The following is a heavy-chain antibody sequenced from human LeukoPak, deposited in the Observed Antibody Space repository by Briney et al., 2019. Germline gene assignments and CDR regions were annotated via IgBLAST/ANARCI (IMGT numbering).Heavy chain of an antibody. V-gene: IGHV3-30*02. CDR3: GTSYCSGGSCLNDY. CDR2: IRYDGSNK. CDR1: GFTFSSYG. D-gene: IGHD2-15*01. Sequence: PGGSLRLSCAASGFTFSSYGMHWVRQAPGKGLEWVAFIRYDGSNKYCADSVKGRFTISRDNSKNTLYLQMNSLRAEDTAVYYCGTSYCSGGSCLNDYWSQGTLVTVSS. J-gene: IGHJ4*02.